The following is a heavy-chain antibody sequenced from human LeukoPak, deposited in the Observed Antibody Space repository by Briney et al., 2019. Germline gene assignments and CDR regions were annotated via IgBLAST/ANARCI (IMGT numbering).Heavy chain of an antibody. V-gene: IGHV3-53*01. CDR1: GFTVSSNY. D-gene: IGHD6-19*01. Sequence: GGSLRLSCAASGFTVSSNYMSWVRQAPGKGLEWVSVIYSGGSTYYADSVKGRFTISRDNSKNTLYLQMNSLRAEDTAVYYCARSKTYSGWYLLGYWGQGTLVTVSS. J-gene: IGHJ4*02. CDR3: ARSKTYSGWYLLGY. CDR2: IYSGGST.